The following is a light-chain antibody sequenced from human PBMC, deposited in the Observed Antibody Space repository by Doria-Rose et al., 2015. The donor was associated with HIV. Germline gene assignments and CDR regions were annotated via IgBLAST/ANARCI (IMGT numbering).Light chain of an antibody. CDR3: QSADSSGTYA. V-gene: IGLV3-25*03. J-gene: IGLJ1*01. CDR2: KDS. Sequence: RITCSGDALPKQYAYWYQQKPGQAPVLVIYKDSERPSGIPVRFSGSSSGTTVTLTISGVQAEDEADYYCQSADSSGTYAFGTGTKVTVL. CDR1: ALPKQY.